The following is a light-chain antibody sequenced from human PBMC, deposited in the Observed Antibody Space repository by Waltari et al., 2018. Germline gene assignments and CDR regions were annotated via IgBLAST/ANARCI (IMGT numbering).Light chain of an antibody. Sequence: EIVLTQSPGTLSLSPGERATLSCRASQTVRNNYLAWYQQKPGQAPRLLIFGASSRATGIPDRFSGSGSGTDFTLTISRLEPEDFAVYSCLQYRTSPCTFGQGTKLEI. CDR3: LQYRTSPCT. J-gene: IGKJ2*02. CDR1: QTVRNNY. CDR2: GAS. V-gene: IGKV3-20*01.